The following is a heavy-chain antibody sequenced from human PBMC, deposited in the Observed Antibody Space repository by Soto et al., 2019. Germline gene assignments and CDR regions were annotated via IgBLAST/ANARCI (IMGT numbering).Heavy chain of an antibody. CDR1: GGTLSSYA. V-gene: IGHV1-69*13. CDR2: IIPIFGTA. Sequence: SVKLSCKASGGTLSSYAISWVRQAPGQGLEWMGGIIPIFGTANYAQKFQGRVTITADESTSTAYMELSSLRSEDTAVYYCAGGIAVRYNWFDPWGQGTLVTVSS. D-gene: IGHD6-19*01. CDR3: AGGIAVRYNWFDP. J-gene: IGHJ5*02.